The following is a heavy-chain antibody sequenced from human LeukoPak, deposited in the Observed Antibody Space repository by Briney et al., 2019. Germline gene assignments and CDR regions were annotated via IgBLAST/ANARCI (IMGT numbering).Heavy chain of an antibody. V-gene: IGHV3-21*01. CDR1: GFTFSSHS. Sequence: GGSLRLSCAASGFTFSSHSMNWVRQAPGKGLEWVSVITSSSDYIYYADSLKGRFTVSRDNAKNSLYLQLNGLRAEDTAVYYCVRESVYYDSSAYYNVLDYWGQGTLVTVSS. J-gene: IGHJ4*02. CDR2: ITSSSDYI. D-gene: IGHD3-22*01. CDR3: VRESVYYDSSAYYNVLDY.